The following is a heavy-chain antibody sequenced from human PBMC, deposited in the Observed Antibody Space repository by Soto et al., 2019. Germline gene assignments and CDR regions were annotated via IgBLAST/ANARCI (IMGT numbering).Heavy chain of an antibody. CDR1: GGSFSGYY. D-gene: IGHD5-18*01. Sequence: SETLSLTCAVYGGSFSGYYWSWIRQPPGKGLEWIGEINHSGSTNYNPSLKSRVTISVDTSKNQFSLKLSSVTAADTAVYYCASLQEGYSYGEHYYYYGKDVWGQGTTVTVSS. CDR2: INHSGST. J-gene: IGHJ6*02. V-gene: IGHV4-34*01. CDR3: ASLQEGYSYGEHYYYYGKDV.